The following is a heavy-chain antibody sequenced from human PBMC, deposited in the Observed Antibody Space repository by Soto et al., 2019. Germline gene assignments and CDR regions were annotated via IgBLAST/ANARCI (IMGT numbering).Heavy chain of an antibody. CDR1: GFTFSDYA. J-gene: IGHJ4*02. CDR3: AKGGRQWLVTSDFNY. D-gene: IGHD6-19*01. Sequence: VQLVESGGGVVQPGRSLRLSCAASGFTFSDYAMHWVRQAPGKGLEWVAVVSHDGRNTHYADSVKGRFTISRDSSKNTVSLEMASLIDEDTAVDYCAKGGRQWLVTSDFNYWGQGALVTVSS. CDR2: VSHDGRNT. V-gene: IGHV3-30*18.